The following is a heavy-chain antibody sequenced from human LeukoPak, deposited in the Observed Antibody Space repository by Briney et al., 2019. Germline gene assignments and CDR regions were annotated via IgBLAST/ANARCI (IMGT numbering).Heavy chain of an antibody. D-gene: IGHD2-15*01. CDR1: GFTFSSYG. Sequence: GGSLRLSCAVSGFTFSSYGMHWVRQAPGKGLEWVAFIQYDGSEKYYADSVKGRFTISRDNSKNTLYLQMNSLRAEDTAVYYCAKTSGYCSGGSCYSRWFDPWGQGTLVTVSS. CDR3: AKTSGYCSGGSCYSRWFDP. CDR2: IQYDGSEK. J-gene: IGHJ5*02. V-gene: IGHV3-30*02.